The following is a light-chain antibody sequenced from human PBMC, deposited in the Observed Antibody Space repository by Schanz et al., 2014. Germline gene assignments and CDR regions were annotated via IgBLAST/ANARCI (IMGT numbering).Light chain of an antibody. CDR2: DVN. Sequence: QSALTQPASVSGSPGQSITISCTGTSSDVGGYNYVSWYQQHPGKAPKLMIYDVNNRPSGVPDRFSGSKSGNTASLTISGLQAEDEADYYCSSYTSINTVVFGGGTKLTVL. CDR3: SSYTSINTVV. J-gene: IGLJ2*01. CDR1: SSDVGGYNY. V-gene: IGLV2-14*03.